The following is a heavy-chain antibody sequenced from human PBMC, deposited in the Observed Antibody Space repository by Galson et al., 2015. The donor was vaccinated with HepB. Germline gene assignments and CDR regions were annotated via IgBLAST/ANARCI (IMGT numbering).Heavy chain of an antibody. CDR1: GYTFTGYY. CDR3: ARDLYDYDILTGYLYYYFDY. CDR2: INPNSGGT. Sequence: SVKVSCKASGYTFTGYYMHWVRQAPGQGLEWMGWINPNSGGTNYAQKFQGRVTMTRDTSISTAYMELSRLRSDDTAVYYCARDLYDYDILTGYLYYYFDYWGQGTLVTVSS. V-gene: IGHV1-2*02. J-gene: IGHJ4*02. D-gene: IGHD3-9*01.